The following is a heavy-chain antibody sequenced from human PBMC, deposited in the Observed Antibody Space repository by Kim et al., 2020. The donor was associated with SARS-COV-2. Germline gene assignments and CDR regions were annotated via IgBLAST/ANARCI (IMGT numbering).Heavy chain of an antibody. J-gene: IGHJ4*02. CDR3: ATLSSGYYYFVY. CDR2: ISSSGGAI. Sequence: GGSLRLSCAASGFPFSTYEMNWVRQAPGKGLEWVSYISSSGGAIYADSVKGRFTTSRDNAKKSLYLQMNSLKVEDTAVYYCATLSSGYYYFVYWGQGALVTVSS. V-gene: IGHV3-48*03. CDR1: GFPFSTYE. D-gene: IGHD3-22*01.